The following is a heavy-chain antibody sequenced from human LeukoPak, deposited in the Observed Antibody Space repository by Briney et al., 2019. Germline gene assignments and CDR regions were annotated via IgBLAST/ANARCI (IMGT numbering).Heavy chain of an antibody. CDR1: GGTFSSYA. Sequence: GASVKVSCKASGGTFSSYAISWVRQAPGQGLEWMGGIIPIFGTANYAQKFEGRVTITADESTSTAYMELSSLRSEDTAVYYCARAGLRFLESNFDYWGQGTLVTVSS. D-gene: IGHD3-3*01. CDR2: IIPIFGTA. CDR3: ARAGLRFLESNFDY. J-gene: IGHJ4*02. V-gene: IGHV1-69*13.